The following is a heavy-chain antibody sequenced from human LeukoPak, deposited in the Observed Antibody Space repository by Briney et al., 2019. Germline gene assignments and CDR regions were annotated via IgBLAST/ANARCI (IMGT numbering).Heavy chain of an antibody. CDR1: GGSISSSNW. V-gene: IGHV4-4*02. CDR2: IYHSGST. CDR3: ARPGYSSSWYTPRGSDAFDI. D-gene: IGHD6-13*01. J-gene: IGHJ3*02. Sequence: SEALSPTCAVSGGSISSSNWWSWVRQPPGKGLEWIGEIYHSGSTNYNPSLKSRVTISVDKSKNQFSLKLSSVTAADTAVYYCARPGYSSSWYTPRGSDAFDIWGQGAMVTVSS.